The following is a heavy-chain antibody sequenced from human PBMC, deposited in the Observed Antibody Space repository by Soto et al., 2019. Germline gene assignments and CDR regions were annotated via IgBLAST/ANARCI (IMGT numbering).Heavy chain of an antibody. J-gene: IGHJ5*02. CDR3: ARNGGCSSTGCYAFDP. Sequence: SETLSLTCAVYGGSFSGYYWSWIRQPPGKGLEWVGETNHSGSASYNPSLYSRVTISVDTSKNQFSLKLSSVTAADTAVYYCARNGGCSSTGCYAFDPWGQGTLVTVSS. D-gene: IGHD2-2*01. V-gene: IGHV4-34*01. CDR1: GGSFSGYY. CDR2: TNHSGSA.